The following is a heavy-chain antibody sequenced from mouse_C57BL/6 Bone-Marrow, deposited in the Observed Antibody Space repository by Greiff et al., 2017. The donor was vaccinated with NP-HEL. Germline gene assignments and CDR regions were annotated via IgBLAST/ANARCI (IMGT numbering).Heavy chain of an antibody. J-gene: IGHJ2*01. V-gene: IGHV1-15*01. CDR3: KSWTRYYYGSSKDYFDY. Sequence: QVQLQQSGAELVRPGASVTLSCKASGYTFTDYEMHWVKQTPVHGLEWIGAIDPETGGTAYNQKFKGKAILTADKSSSTAYMQLRSLTSEDSAVYYCKSWTRYYYGSSKDYFDYWGKGTTLTVSS. CDR2: IDPETGGT. D-gene: IGHD1-1*01. CDR1: GYTFTDYE.